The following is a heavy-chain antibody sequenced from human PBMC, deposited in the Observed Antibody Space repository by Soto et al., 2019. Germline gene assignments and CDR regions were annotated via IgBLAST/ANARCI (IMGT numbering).Heavy chain of an antibody. V-gene: IGHV3-30*18. D-gene: IGHD2-2*01. CDR1: GFTFSTYG. Sequence: QVQLVESGGGVVQPGRSLRLSCAASGFTFSTYGMHWVRQAPGKGLEWVAALSHDETNKFYADSVKGRFTISRDNSKNTLYLEMFSLRAEDTAVYYCVKGGRGSTTSCSRCYGLDVWGQGTTVTVSS. J-gene: IGHJ6*02. CDR2: LSHDETNK. CDR3: VKGGRGSTTSCSRCYGLDV.